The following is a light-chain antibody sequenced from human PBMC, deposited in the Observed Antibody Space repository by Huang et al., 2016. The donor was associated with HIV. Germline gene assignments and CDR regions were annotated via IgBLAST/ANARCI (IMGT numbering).Light chain of an antibody. J-gene: IGKJ3*01. CDR3: QQSYSNTFT. CDR1: QSISSY. Sequence: DIQMTQSPSSLSASVGDRVIITCRANQSISSYLNWYQQQPGKAPNLLIDAASSLQSGVPSRFSGSGAGTDFKLTIRSLQPEDVATYYCQQSYSNTFTFGAGTKVDVK. CDR2: AAS. V-gene: IGKV1-39*01.